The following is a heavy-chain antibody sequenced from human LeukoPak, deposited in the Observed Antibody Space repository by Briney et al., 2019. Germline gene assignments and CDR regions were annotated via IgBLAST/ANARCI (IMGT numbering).Heavy chain of an antibody. V-gene: IGHV3-21*01. J-gene: IGHJ6*02. D-gene: IGHD3-3*01. CDR2: ISSSSSYI. CDR3: ARSGTIFGVPDGDGMDV. CDR1: GFTFSSYS. Sequence: PGGSLRLSCAASGFTFSSYSMNWVRQAPGKGLEWVSSISSSSSYIYYADSVKGRFTISRDNAKNSLYLQMNSLRAEDTAVYYCARSGTIFGVPDGDGMDVRGQGTTVTVSS.